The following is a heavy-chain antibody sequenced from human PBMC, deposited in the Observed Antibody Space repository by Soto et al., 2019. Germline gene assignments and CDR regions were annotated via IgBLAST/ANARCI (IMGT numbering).Heavy chain of an antibody. Sequence: SLRLSCAASGFTFSSYGMHWVRQAPGKGLEWVAVISYDGSNKYYADSVKGRFTISRDNSKNTLYLQMNSLRAEDTAVYYCAKGGGYCSSTSCYPNGYYGMDVWGQGTTVTVSS. CDR3: AKGGGYCSSTSCYPNGYYGMDV. CDR2: ISYDGSNK. D-gene: IGHD2-2*01. CDR1: GFTFSSYG. V-gene: IGHV3-30*18. J-gene: IGHJ6*02.